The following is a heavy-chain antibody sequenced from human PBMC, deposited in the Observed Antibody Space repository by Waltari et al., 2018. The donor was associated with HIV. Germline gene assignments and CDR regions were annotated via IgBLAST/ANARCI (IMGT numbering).Heavy chain of an antibody. V-gene: IGHV1-24*01. D-gene: IGHD2-2*01. Sequence: QVQLVQSGAEVQKPGASVRVSCKVSGYTLTELSMHRVRQAPGKGLEWMGGFDPEDAETIYAQKFQGRVTMTEDTSTDTAYMELSSLRSEDTALYYCATAQICSTSSCYDYWGQGTLVTVSS. CDR2: FDPEDAET. CDR1: GYTLTELS. J-gene: IGHJ4*02. CDR3: ATAQICSTSSCYDY.